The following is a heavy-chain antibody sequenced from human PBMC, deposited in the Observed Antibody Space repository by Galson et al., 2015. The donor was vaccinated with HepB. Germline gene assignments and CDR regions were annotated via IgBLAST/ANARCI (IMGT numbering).Heavy chain of an antibody. CDR2: ITSSSTTI. D-gene: IGHD4-23*01. J-gene: IGHJ4*02. CDR3: ARDPDGGNGFDY. V-gene: IGHV3-48*02. Sequence: SLRLSCAASGFPFRSYSTNWVRQAPGKGLEWVSYITSSSTTIYYADSVRGRFTISRDNAKNSLYLQMNSLRDEDTAVYYCARDPDGGNGFDYWGQGTLVTVSS. CDR1: GFPFRSYS.